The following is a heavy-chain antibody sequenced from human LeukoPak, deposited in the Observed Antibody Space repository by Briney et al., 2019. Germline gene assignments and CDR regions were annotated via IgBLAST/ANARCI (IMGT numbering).Heavy chain of an antibody. CDR3: ARISYSNYGGHFDH. Sequence: SETLSLTCTVSGGSISSYYWSWIRQPPGKGLEWIGYIYYSGSTNYNPSLKSRVTISVDTSKNQFSLKLSSVTAADTAVYYCARISYSNYGGHFDHWGQGTLVTVPS. CDR1: GGSISSYY. J-gene: IGHJ4*02. D-gene: IGHD4-11*01. CDR2: IYYSGST. V-gene: IGHV4-59*01.